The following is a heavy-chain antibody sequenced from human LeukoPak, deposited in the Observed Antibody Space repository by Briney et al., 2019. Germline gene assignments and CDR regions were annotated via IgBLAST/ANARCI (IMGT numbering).Heavy chain of an antibody. V-gene: IGHV3-30-3*01. J-gene: IGHJ4*02. Sequence: GGSLRLSCAASGFTFSSYAMHWVPQAPGKGLEWVAVISYDGSNKYYADSVKGLYTISRDNSKNTLYLQMNSLRAEDTAVYYCARDNPGPQSGSRFDYWGQGTLVTVSS. D-gene: IGHD1-14*01. CDR2: ISYDGSNK. CDR1: GFTFSSYA. CDR3: ARDNPGPQSGSRFDY.